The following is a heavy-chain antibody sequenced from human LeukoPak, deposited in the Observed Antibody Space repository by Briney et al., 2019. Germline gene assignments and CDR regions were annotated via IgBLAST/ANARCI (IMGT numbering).Heavy chain of an antibody. CDR2: ISSSSSYI. V-gene: IGHV3-21*01. Sequence: GGSLRLSCAASGFTLSSYSMNWVRQAPGKGLEWVSSISSSSSYIYYADSVKGRFTISRDNAKNSLYLQMNSLRAEDTAVYYCARDPEAMAYYFDYWGQGTLVTVSS. J-gene: IGHJ4*02. D-gene: IGHD5-24*01. CDR1: GFTLSSYS. CDR3: ARDPEAMAYYFDY.